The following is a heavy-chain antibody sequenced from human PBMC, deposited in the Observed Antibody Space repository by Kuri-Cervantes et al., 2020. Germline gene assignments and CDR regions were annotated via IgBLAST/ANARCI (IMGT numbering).Heavy chain of an antibody. D-gene: IGHD6-13*01. V-gene: IGHV1-2*04. CDR1: GYTFTGYY. Sequence: ASVKVSCKASGYTFTGYYMHWVRQAPGQGLEWMGRINPNSGGTNYAQKFQGCVTMTRDTSISTAYMELSRLRSDDTAVYYCASGGRAAGTGWDWFDPWGQGTLVTVSS. CDR2: INPNSGGT. CDR3: ASGGRAAGTGWDWFDP. J-gene: IGHJ5*02.